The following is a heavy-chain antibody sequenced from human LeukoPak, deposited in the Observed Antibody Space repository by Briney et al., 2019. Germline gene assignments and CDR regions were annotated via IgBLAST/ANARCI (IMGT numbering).Heavy chain of an antibody. CDR1: GFTFSSYA. J-gene: IGHJ4*02. Sequence: GGSLRLSCAASGFTFSSYAMSGVRQAPGKGLEWVSAISGIGGSTYYADSVKGRFTISRDNAKNSLYLQMNRLRAEDTAVYYCARVGAYDSSGYTFDYWGQGTLVTVSS. D-gene: IGHD3-22*01. CDR3: ARVGAYDSSGYTFDY. V-gene: IGHV3-23*01. CDR2: ISGIGGST.